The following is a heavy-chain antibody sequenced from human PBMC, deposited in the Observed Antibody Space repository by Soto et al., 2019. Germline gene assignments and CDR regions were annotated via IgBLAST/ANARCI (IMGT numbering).Heavy chain of an antibody. CDR2: IYYSGST. CDR3: ARREYLVPAAIGWFDP. J-gene: IGHJ5*02. V-gene: IGHV4-31*03. CDR1: GGSISSGGYY. D-gene: IGHD2-2*02. Sequence: QVQLQESGPGLVKPSQTLSLTCTVSGGSISSGGYYWSWICQHPGKGLEWIGYIYYSGSTYYNPSLKSRVTTSVGSSKNQFSLKLSSVTAADTAVYYCARREYLVPAAIGWFDPWGQGTLVTVSS.